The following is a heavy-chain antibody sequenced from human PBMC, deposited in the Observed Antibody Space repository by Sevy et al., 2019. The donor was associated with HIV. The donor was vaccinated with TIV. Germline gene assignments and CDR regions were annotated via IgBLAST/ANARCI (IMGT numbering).Heavy chain of an antibody. D-gene: IGHD3-10*01. J-gene: IGHJ6*02. CDR1: GFTFSYYT. CDR3: ARDRDYYGSGTFDA. V-gene: IGHV3-21*06. CDR2: ISSGSSYI. Sequence: GGSLRLSCAASGFTFSYYTMNWVRQAPGEGLEWVSYISSGSSYISYTDSVKGRFTISRDNAKNSLYLQMNSLRPEDTAMYFCARDRDYYGSGTFDAWGQGTTVTVSS.